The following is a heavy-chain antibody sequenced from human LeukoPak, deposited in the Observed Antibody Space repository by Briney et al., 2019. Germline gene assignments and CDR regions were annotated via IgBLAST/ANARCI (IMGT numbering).Heavy chain of an antibody. CDR2: IYYTGST. CDR1: GGSISTYY. J-gene: IGHJ5*02. CDR3: ARASIMMFGVDIMPNWFDP. V-gene: IGHV4-59*01. D-gene: IGHD3-3*01. Sequence: PSETLSLTCTVSGGSISTYYWSWIRQPPGKGLEWIGYIYYTGSTSYNPSLKSRVTISLDASKNQFSLELNSVTPADTAVYYCARASIMMFGVDIMPNWFDPWGQGTPVTVSS.